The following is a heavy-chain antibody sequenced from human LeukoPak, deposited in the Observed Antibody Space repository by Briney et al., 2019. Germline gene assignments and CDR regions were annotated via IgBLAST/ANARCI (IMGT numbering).Heavy chain of an antibody. V-gene: IGHV1-46*01. CDR3: AREQGGSYKGFYYYYGMDV. CDR1: GYTFTIYY. D-gene: IGHD1-26*01. Sequence: GASVTVSCKASGYTFTIYYMHWVRQAPGQGLEWMGIINPSGGSTSYAQKFQGRVTMTRDTSTSTVYMELSSLRSEDTAVYYCAREQGGSYKGFYYYYGMDVWGQGTTVTVSS. J-gene: IGHJ6*02. CDR2: INPSGGST.